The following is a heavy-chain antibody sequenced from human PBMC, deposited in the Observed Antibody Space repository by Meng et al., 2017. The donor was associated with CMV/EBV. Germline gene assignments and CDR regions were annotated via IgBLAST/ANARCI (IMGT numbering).Heavy chain of an antibody. Sequence: GGPLRPSCAASGFTFSSYWMSWVRQAPGKGLEWVANIKQDGSEKYYVDSVKGRFTISRDNAKNSLYLQMNSLRAEDTAVYYCARDKGEITIFGGVIIFRQGGAFDIWGQGTMVTVSS. V-gene: IGHV3-7*01. CDR1: GFTFSSYW. CDR3: ARDKGEITIFGGVIIFRQGGAFDI. CDR2: IKQDGSEK. D-gene: IGHD3-3*01. J-gene: IGHJ3*02.